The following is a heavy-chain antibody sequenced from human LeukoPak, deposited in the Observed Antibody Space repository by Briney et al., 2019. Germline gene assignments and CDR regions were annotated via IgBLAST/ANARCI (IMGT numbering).Heavy chain of an antibody. D-gene: IGHD3-22*01. CDR1: GYTFTSYG. Sequence: ASVKVSCKASGYTFTSYGISWVRQAPGHGLEWMGWISAYNGNTNYAQKLQGRVTMTTDTSTSTAYMELRSLRSDDTAVYYCARGGGYDSSGYNWFDPWGQGTLVTVSS. CDR3: ARGGGYDSSGYNWFDP. CDR2: ISAYNGNT. V-gene: IGHV1-18*01. J-gene: IGHJ5*02.